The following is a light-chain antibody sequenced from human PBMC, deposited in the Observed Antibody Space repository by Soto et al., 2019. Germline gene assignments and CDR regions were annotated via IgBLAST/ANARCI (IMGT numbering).Light chain of an antibody. V-gene: IGLV2-14*01. Sequence: QSVLTQPASVSGSPGQSITICFTGFSNDVGSYKFVSWHHQHPGKPPNLVIYEVTNRPSGVSHRFSGSKSGNPASLTIPGLQADDEADYYCSTYTTSSTCVFGTGTKVTVL. CDR1: SNDVGSYKF. CDR2: EVT. CDR3: STYTTSSTCV. J-gene: IGLJ1*01.